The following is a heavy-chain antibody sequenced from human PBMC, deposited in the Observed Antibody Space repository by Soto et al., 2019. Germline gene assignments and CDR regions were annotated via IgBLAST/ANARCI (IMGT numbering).Heavy chain of an antibody. D-gene: IGHD6-13*01. V-gene: IGHV1-18*01. CDR1: GYTFTSYG. Sequence: ASVKVSCKASGYTFTSYGISWVRQAPGQGLEWMGWISAHNGNTKYAQKVQGRVTMTTDTSTSTAYMELRSLRSDDTAVYYCAKSGRGSSPPFGYGMDVWGKGTTVTVSS. CDR2: ISAHNGNT. J-gene: IGHJ6*04. CDR3: AKSGRGSSPPFGYGMDV.